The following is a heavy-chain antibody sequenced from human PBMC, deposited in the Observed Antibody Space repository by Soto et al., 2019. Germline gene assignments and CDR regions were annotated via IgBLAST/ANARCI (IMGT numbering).Heavy chain of an antibody. CDR1: GDTFSRYG. CDR2: IIPTFGTP. CDR3: ARVAYGDYGVDV. D-gene: IGHD4-17*01. J-gene: IGHJ6*02. V-gene: IGHV1-69*01. Sequence: QVQLVQSGAEVKKPGSSVKVSCKASGDTFSRYGISWVRQAPGQGLEWMGGIIPTFGTPNYAQKFQGRVTIIADESTSTVYMEVSSLTSEDTAMYYCARVAYGDYGVDVWGQGTTVTVSS.